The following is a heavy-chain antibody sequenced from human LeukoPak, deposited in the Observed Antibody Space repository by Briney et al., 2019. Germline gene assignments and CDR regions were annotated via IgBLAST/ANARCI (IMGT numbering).Heavy chain of an antibody. J-gene: IGHJ4*02. Sequence: PGRSLRLSCAASGFTFSSYGMHWVRQAPGKGLEWVAVIWYDGSNKYYADSVKGRFTISRDNSKNTLYLQMNSLRAEDTAVYYCARESGYSYGYLDYWGQGTLVTVSS. CDR1: GFTFSSYG. CDR2: IWYDGSNK. V-gene: IGHV3-33*01. CDR3: ARESGYSYGYLDY. D-gene: IGHD5-18*01.